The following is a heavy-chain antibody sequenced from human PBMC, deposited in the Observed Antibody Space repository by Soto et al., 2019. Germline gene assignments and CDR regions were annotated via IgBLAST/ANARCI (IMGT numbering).Heavy chain of an antibody. V-gene: IGHV3-30*18. Sequence: PGGSLRLSCAASGFTFSSYGMHWVRQAPGKGLEWVAVISYDGSNKYYADSVKGRFTISRDNSKNTLYLQMNSLRAEDTAVYYCAKGYCSGGSCYFLAYFDYWGQGTLVTVSS. CDR1: GFTFSSYG. CDR2: ISYDGSNK. D-gene: IGHD2-15*01. CDR3: AKGYCSGGSCYFLAYFDY. J-gene: IGHJ4*02.